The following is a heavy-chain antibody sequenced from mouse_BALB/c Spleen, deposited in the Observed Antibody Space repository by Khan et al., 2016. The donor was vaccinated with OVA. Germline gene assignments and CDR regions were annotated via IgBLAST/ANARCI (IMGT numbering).Heavy chain of an antibody. CDR2: INSNTGEA. J-gene: IGHJ4*01. D-gene: IGHD3-3*01. CDR3: VRGGRRAMDY. V-gene: IGHV9-3-1*01. Sequence: QIQLVQSGPELKKPGETVKISCKASGYTFTNYGMNWVKQAPGKGLKWMGWINSNTGEATYADDFKGRFAFSLETSASTAYLQIKNLNNEDTATFFCVRGGRRAMDYWGQGTSVNVSS. CDR1: GYTFTNYG.